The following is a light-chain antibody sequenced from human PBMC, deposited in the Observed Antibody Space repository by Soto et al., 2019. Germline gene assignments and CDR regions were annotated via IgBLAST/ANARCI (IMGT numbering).Light chain of an antibody. CDR1: QSISNW. Sequence: DIQMTQSPSTLSASVGDRVTITCRASQSISNWLAWYQQEPGKAPKLLIYDASSLESGVPSRFSGSGSGTEFTLTISSLQPDDFATYYCQQYNSYPYTFGQGTKVDIK. CDR3: QQYNSYPYT. J-gene: IGKJ2*01. CDR2: DAS. V-gene: IGKV1-5*01.